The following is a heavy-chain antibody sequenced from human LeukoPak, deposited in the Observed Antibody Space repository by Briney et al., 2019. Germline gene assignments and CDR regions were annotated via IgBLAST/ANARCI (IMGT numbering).Heavy chain of an antibody. Sequence: SETLSLTCAVYGGSFSGYYWSWIRQPPGKGLEWIGEINHSGSTNYNPSLKSRVTISVDTSKNQFSLKLSSVTAADTAVYYCARTARYYDFWSGYSRAFDIWGQGTMVTVSS. V-gene: IGHV4-34*01. CDR2: INHSGST. CDR1: GGSFSGYY. J-gene: IGHJ3*02. CDR3: ARTARYYDFWSGYSRAFDI. D-gene: IGHD3-3*01.